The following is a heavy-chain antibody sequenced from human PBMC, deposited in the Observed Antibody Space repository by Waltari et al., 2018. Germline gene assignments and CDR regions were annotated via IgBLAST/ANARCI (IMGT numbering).Heavy chain of an antibody. CDR1: GGSISSYY. D-gene: IGHD3-10*01. V-gene: IGHV4-4*07. J-gene: IGHJ3*02. CDR3: ARSHITMVRGVQISDAFDI. Sequence: QVQLQESGPGLVKPSETLSLTCTVSGGSISSYYWSWIRQPPGKGLEWIGRIYTSGSTNYKPSLKSRVTMSVDTSKNQFSLKLSSVTAADTAVYYCARSHITMVRGVQISDAFDIWGQGTMVTVSS. CDR2: IYTSGST.